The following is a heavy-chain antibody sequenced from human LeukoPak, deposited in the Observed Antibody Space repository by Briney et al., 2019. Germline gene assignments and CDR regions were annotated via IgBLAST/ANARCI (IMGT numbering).Heavy chain of an antibody. Sequence: GGSLKLSCAASGFTFDDYGMSWVRQAPGKGLEWVSGINWNGGSTGYADSVKGRFTISRDNAKNSLYLQMNSLRAEDTALYYCARATYYYDSSGYYHIRDYFDYWGQGTLVTVSS. CDR3: ARATYYYDSSGYYHIRDYFDY. D-gene: IGHD3-22*01. J-gene: IGHJ4*02. CDR1: GFTFDDYG. V-gene: IGHV3-20*04. CDR2: INWNGGST.